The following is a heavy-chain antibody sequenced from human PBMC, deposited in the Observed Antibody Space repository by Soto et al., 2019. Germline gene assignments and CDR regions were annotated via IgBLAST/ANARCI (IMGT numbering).Heavy chain of an antibody. V-gene: IGHV3-33*01. J-gene: IGHJ6*03. CDR2: IWYDGSNK. Sequence: PGGSLRLSCAASGFTFSSYGMHWVRQAPGKGLEWVAVIWYDGSNKYYADSVKGRFTISRDNSKNTLYLQMNSLRAEDTAVYYCARPYGDYYYYYYYYMDVWGKGTTVTVSS. D-gene: IGHD4-17*01. CDR1: GFTFSSYG. CDR3: ARPYGDYYYYYYYYMDV.